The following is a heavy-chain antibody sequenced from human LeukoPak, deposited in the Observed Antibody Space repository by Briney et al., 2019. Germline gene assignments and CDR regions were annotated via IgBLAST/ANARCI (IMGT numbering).Heavy chain of an antibody. CDR2: ISYDGGNK. J-gene: IGHJ4*02. CDR3: ARDPGIFGVVAYYFDY. D-gene: IGHD3-3*01. V-gene: IGHV3-30-3*01. Sequence: GGSLRLSCAASGFTFSSYAMHWVRQAPGKGLEWVAVISYDGGNKYYADSVKGRFTISRDNSKNTLYLQMNSLRAEDTAVYYCARDPGIFGVVAYYFDYWGQGTLVTVSS. CDR1: GFTFSSYA.